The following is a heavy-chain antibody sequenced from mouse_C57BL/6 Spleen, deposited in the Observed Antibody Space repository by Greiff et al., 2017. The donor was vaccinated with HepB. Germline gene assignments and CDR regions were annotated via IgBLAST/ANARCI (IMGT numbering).Heavy chain of an antibody. Sequence: DVMLVESGEGLVKPGGSLKLSCAASGFTFSSYAMSWVRQTPEKRLEWVAYISSGGDYIYYADTVKGRFTISRDNARNTLYLQMSSLKSEDTAMYYCTRETYYSNYFAWFAYWGQGTLVTVSA. V-gene: IGHV5-9-1*02. J-gene: IGHJ3*01. CDR2: ISSGGDYI. CDR1: GFTFSSYA. D-gene: IGHD2-5*01. CDR3: TRETYYSNYFAWFAY.